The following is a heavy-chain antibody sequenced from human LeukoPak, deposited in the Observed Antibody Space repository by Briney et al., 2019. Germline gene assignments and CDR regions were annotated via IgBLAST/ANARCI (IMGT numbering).Heavy chain of an antibody. V-gene: IGHV3-23*01. Sequence: PSETLSLTCAVYGGSFSGYYWSWICQPPGKGLEWVSAISGSGGSTYYADSVKGRFTISRDNSKNTLYLQMNSLRAEDTAVYYCAKFRDGYNHAFDIWGQGTMVTVSS. CDR3: AKFRDGYNHAFDI. CDR1: GGSFSGYY. CDR2: ISGSGGST. J-gene: IGHJ3*02. D-gene: IGHD5-24*01.